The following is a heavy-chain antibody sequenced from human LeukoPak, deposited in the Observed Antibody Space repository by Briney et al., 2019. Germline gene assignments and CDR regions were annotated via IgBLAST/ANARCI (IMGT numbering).Heavy chain of an antibody. CDR1: GFTFNTYG. J-gene: IGHJ4*02. D-gene: IGHD3-10*01. CDR2: ISGSGGAT. Sequence: GGTLRLSCAASGFTFNTYGMSWVRQAPGKGLEWVSGISGSGGATYYADSVKGRFTVSRDDPHNTLYLQMNSVRAEDTAVYFCARGGVDHYGSGTYYLMYYFDHWGQGALVTVSS. V-gene: IGHV3-23*01. CDR3: ARGGVDHYGSGTYYLMYYFDH.